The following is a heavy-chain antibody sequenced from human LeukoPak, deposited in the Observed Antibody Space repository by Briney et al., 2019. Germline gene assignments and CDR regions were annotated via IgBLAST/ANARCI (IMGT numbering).Heavy chain of an antibody. Sequence: ASVKVSCKASGYTFTRYDLNWVRQATGQGPEWMGWMNPNSGNTGYAQKFQGRVTMTRNTSISTAYMELSSLRSEDTAAYYCARGRPHYDYWSAYSDYWGQGTLVTVSS. J-gene: IGHJ4*02. D-gene: IGHD3-3*01. CDR3: ARGRPHYDYWSAYSDY. CDR1: GYTFTRYD. CDR2: MNPNSGNT. V-gene: IGHV1-8*01.